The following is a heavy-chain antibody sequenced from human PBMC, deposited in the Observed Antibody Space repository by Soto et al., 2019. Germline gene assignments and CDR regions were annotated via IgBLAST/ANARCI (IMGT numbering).Heavy chain of an antibody. Sequence: GGSLRLSCAASGFTFSSYAMSWVRQAPGKGLEWVAAITGGGGSTYYSDSVKGRFTISRDNSKNTLYLQMNSLRVEDTAVYYCAKGYCTTTSCSRGYFDWWGQGTLVTVSS. CDR2: ITGGGGST. D-gene: IGHD2-2*01. CDR1: GFTFSSYA. V-gene: IGHV3-23*01. CDR3: AKGYCTTTSCSRGYFDW. J-gene: IGHJ4*02.